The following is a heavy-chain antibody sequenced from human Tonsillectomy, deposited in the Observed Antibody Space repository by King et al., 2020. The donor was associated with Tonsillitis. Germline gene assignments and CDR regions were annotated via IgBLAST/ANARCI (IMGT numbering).Heavy chain of an antibody. CDR2: IYWDDDK. V-gene: IGHV2-5*02. D-gene: IGHD3-9*01. J-gene: IGHJ1*01. Sequence: QITLKESGPTLVKPTQTLTLTCTFSGFSLSTSGVGVGWIRQPPGQALEWLALIYWDDDKRYSPSLKSRLTITKDTSKNQVVLTMTNMDPVDTATYYCALLTAAEYFQHWGQGTLVTVSS. CDR1: GFSLSTSGVG. CDR3: ALLTAAEYFQH.